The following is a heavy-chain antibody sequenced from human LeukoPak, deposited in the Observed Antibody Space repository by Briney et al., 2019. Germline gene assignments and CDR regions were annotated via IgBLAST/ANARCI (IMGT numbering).Heavy chain of an antibody. CDR2: INPSGGST. V-gene: IGHV1-46*01. J-gene: IGHJ3*02. CDR3: ARDRSCGGDCYRDAFDI. D-gene: IGHD2-21*02. CDR1: GYTFTSYY. Sequence: ASVKVSCKASGYTFTSYYMHWVRQAPGQGLEWMGIINPSGGSTSYAQKFQGRVTMTRDTSTSTVYMELSSLRSEDTAVYYCARDRSCGGDCYRDAFDIWGQGTMVTVSS.